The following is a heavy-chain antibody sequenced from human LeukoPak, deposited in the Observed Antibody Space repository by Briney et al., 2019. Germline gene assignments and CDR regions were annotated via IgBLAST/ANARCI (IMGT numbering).Heavy chain of an antibody. J-gene: IGHJ4*02. CDR1: GFTFTDYW. V-gene: IGHV3-7*01. CDR2: INQDGSKK. CDR3: ARGQTLTF. Sequence: GGSLRLSCTTSGFTFTDYWMTWVRQAPGKGLEWVANINQDGSKKFYVDSVKGRFTISRDNAKNALYLQMNSLRAEDTGVYFCARGQTLTFWGQGTLVTVST.